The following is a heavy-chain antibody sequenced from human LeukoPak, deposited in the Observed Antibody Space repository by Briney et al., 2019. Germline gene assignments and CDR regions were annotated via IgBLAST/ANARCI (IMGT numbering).Heavy chain of an antibody. CDR2: IYHSGST. Sequence: PSETLSLTCTVSGYSISSGYYWGWIRPPPGKGLEWIGSIYHSGSTYYNPSLKSRVTISVDTSKNQFSLKLSSVTAADTAVYYCARGNGLVQLSPYFDYWGQGTLVTVSS. V-gene: IGHV4-38-2*02. CDR3: ARGNGLVQLSPYFDY. D-gene: IGHD5-18*01. J-gene: IGHJ4*02. CDR1: GYSISSGYY.